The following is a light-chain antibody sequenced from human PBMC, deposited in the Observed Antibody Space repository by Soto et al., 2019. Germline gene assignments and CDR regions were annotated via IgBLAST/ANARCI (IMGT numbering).Light chain of an antibody. J-gene: IGKJ2*01. CDR1: QSISGW. Sequence: DIQMTQSPSTLSASVGDRVTITCRASQSISGWLAWYQQKPGKAPKLLIYKVSSLESWVPSRFSCSGSGTEFTLTISSLQPDCFATYYCKKYNSLYTFGQGTKLDIK. V-gene: IGKV1-5*03. CDR2: KVS. CDR3: KKYNSLYT.